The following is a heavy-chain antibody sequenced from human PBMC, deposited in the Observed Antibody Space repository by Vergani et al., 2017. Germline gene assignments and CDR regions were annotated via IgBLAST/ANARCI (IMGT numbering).Heavy chain of an antibody. V-gene: IGHV2-5*02. J-gene: IGHJ4*02. CDR1: GFSLSTSGVG. Sequence: QITLKESGPTLVKPTQTLTLTCTFSGFSLSTSGVGVGWIRQPPGKALEWLALIYWDDDKRYSPSLKSRLTITKDTSKNQVVLTMTNMDPVDTATYYCALYTPSHYYDSSGYWDYYFDYWGQGTLVTVSS. CDR2: IYWDDDK. CDR3: ALYTPSHYYDSSGYWDYYFDY. D-gene: IGHD3-22*01.